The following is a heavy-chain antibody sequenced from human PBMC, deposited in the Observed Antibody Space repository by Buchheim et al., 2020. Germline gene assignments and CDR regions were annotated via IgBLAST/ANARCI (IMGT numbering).Heavy chain of an antibody. CDR1: GFTFSSYG. D-gene: IGHD3-10*01. Sequence: QVQLVESGGGVVQPGRSLRLSCAASGFTFSSYGMHWVRQAPGKGLEWVAVISYDGSNKYYADSVKGRFTISRDNSKNTLYLQMNSLRAEDTAVYYCAKKKDYGSGSYYNEIDYWGQGTL. CDR2: ISYDGSNK. CDR3: AKKKDYGSGSYYNEIDY. J-gene: IGHJ4*02. V-gene: IGHV3-30*18.